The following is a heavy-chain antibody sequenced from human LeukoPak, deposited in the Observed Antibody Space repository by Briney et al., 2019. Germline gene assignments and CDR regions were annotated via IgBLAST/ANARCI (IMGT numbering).Heavy chain of an antibody. CDR2: VSTSNGNT. CDR1: GYTFHNYG. Sequence: ASGKLSCNASGYTFHNYGISWVQQAPGQGLEWLAWVSTSNGNTNYAQNLQGRVTVTTDTSTSTAYMVLMSLRSDDTAVYYCARGGYCNGANCYPFVYWGQGTLVTVSS. CDR3: ARGGYCNGANCYPFVY. J-gene: IGHJ4*02. D-gene: IGHD2-15*01. V-gene: IGHV1-18*04.